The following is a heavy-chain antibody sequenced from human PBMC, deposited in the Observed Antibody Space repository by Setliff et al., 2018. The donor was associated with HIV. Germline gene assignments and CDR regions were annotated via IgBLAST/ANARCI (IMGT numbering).Heavy chain of an antibody. Sequence: PSETLSLTCAVSGYSISSGYYWTWIRQPPGKGLEWIGSIYYSGSSYYNPSLKSRVTISVDTSKNQFSLELRSVTAADTALYYCAPRHHKYGFLWGQGTLVTVSS. CDR1: GYSISSGYY. V-gene: IGHV4-38-2*01. D-gene: IGHD3-10*01. J-gene: IGHJ4*02. CDR2: IYYSGSS. CDR3: APRHHKYGFL.